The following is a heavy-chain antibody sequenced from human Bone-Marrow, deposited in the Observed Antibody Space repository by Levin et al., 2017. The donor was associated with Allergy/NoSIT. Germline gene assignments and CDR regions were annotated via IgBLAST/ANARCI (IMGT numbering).Heavy chain of an antibody. J-gene: IGHJ4*02. CDR2: ISWNSGSI. D-gene: IGHD2-2*01. CDR3: AKDPFKRGVPAAVDY. V-gene: IGHV3-9*01. CDR1: GFTFDDYA. Sequence: GGSLRLSCAASGFTFDDYAMHWVRQAPGKGLEWVSGISWNSGSIGYADSVKGRFTISRDNAKNSLYLQMNSLRAEDTALYYCAKDPFKRGVPAAVDYWGQGTLVTVSS.